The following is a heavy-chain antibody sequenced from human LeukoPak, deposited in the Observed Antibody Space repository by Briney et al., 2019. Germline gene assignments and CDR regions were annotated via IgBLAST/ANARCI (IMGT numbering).Heavy chain of an antibody. D-gene: IGHD3-10*01. CDR3: TTETVNMARGVNDY. CDR2: IKSKTDGGTT. CDR1: GFTFSNAR. J-gene: IGHJ4*02. V-gene: IGHV3-15*01. Sequence: PGGSLRLSCAASGFTFSNARMSWVRQAPGKGLEWVDRIKSKTDGGTTDYAAPVKGRFTISRDDSKNTLFLQMNSLKTEDTAVYYCTTETVNMARGVNDYWGQGTLVTVSS.